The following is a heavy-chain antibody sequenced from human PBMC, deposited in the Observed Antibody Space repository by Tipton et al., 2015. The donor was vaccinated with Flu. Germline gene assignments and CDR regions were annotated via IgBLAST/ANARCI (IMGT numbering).Heavy chain of an antibody. D-gene: IGHD6-19*01. Sequence: SLRLSCAASGLTFTRYAMSWVRQAPGKGLEWVSAISGGGSTTYFADSVKGRFTISRDTSKNTLYLQMNSLRAEDTAVYYCAKVIPELVAGLDYWGQGTLVTVSS. CDR3: AKVIPELVAGLDY. J-gene: IGHJ4*02. CDR2: ISGGGSTT. V-gene: IGHV3-23*01. CDR1: GLTFTRYA.